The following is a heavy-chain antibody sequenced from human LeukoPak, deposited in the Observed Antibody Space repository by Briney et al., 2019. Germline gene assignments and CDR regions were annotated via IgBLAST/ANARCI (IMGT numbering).Heavy chain of an antibody. Sequence: SETLSLTCAVSGGSISSGGYSWSWIRQPPGKGLEWIGYIYHSGSTYYSPSLKSRVTISVDTSKNQFSLKLSSVTAADTAVYYCARGYSSSWYYVGYWGQGTLVTVSS. D-gene: IGHD6-13*01. CDR2: IYHSGST. V-gene: IGHV4-30-2*02. J-gene: IGHJ4*02. CDR1: GGSISSGGYS. CDR3: ARGYSSSWYYVGY.